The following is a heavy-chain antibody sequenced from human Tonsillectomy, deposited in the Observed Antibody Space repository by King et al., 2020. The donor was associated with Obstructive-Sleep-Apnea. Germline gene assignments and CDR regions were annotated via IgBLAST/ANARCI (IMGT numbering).Heavy chain of an antibody. CDR2: IYYSGSA. V-gene: IGHV4-39*07. CDR3: ARGPTILGIIVIALDYYYGMDV. J-gene: IGHJ6*02. CDR1: GDSISSGSYY. Sequence: QLQESGPGLVKPSETLSLTCTVSGDSISSGSYYWGWVRQPPGKGLEWIGNIYYSGSAYYNPSLKSRVTISVDTSNNQFSLRLSSVTASDTAVYYCARGPTILGIIVIALDYYYGMDVWGQGTTVTVSS. D-gene: IGHD3-3*01.